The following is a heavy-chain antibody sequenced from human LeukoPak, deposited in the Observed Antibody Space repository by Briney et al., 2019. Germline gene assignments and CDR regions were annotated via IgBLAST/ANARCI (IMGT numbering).Heavy chain of an antibody. CDR2: IGTT. Sequence: SETLSLTCIVSGYSISSDYYWDWIRQPPGKGLEWIGSIGTTYYNPSLKSRVTISVDTSKNQFSLKLSSVTAADTAVYYCARESKGSGRLTYYYYMDVWGKGTTVTISS. V-gene: IGHV4-38-2*02. J-gene: IGHJ6*03. D-gene: IGHD3-10*01. CDR3: ARESKGSGRLTYYYYMDV. CDR1: GYSISSDYY.